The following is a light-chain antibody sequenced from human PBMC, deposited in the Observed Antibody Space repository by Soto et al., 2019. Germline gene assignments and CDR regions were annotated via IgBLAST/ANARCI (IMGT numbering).Light chain of an antibody. Sequence: EIVMTQSPATLSVSPGERATLSCRASQSVSSNLAWYQQKPGQAPRLLIYGASTRATGIPARFSGSGSGTEFTLTISSLQSEDFAVYYCQQYGSSGTFGQGTTVDIK. V-gene: IGKV3-15*01. CDR3: QQYGSSGT. J-gene: IGKJ1*01. CDR1: QSVSSN. CDR2: GAS.